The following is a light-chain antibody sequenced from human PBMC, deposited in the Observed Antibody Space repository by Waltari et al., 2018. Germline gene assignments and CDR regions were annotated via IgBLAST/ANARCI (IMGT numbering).Light chain of an antibody. V-gene: IGLV3-10*01. CDR1: ALPKKY. J-gene: IGLJ3*02. CDR3: YSTDTSGNHRV. Sequence: SYELTQPPSVSVSPGQTVRITCSGDALPKKYAYWYQQKSGQAPVLVIYEDSDRPSGIPERFSGSRAGTMATLTISGAQVEDEADYYCYSTDTSGNHRVFGGGTKLTVL. CDR2: EDS.